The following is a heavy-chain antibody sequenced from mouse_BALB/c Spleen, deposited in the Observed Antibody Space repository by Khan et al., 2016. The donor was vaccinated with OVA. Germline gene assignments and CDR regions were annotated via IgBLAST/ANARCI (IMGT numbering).Heavy chain of an antibody. CDR1: GYIFTSYW. CDR3: ARSSPAGVAFDY. V-gene: IGHV1S132*01. D-gene: IGHD1-1*01. Sequence: VELVESGAELVRPGASVKLSCKTSGYIFTSYWIHWVKQRSGQGLEWIARIYPGTGSIYYNEKFKGKATLTADKSSSTAYMQLSSLKSEDSAVYFWARSSPAGVAFDYWGQGTTLTVSS. CDR2: IYPGTGSI. J-gene: IGHJ2*01.